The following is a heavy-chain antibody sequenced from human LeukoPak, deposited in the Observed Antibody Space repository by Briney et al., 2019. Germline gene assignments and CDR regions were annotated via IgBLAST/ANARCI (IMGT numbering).Heavy chain of an antibody. CDR3: AREGGYSTNWAMDV. D-gene: IGHD7-27*01. J-gene: IGHJ6*03. Sequence: GGSLRLSCAASGFTFSSYAMHWVRQAPGKGLEWVAVISYDGSNKYYADSVKGRFTISRDNAKNTLYLHMNSLRAEDTAVYYCAREGGYSTNWAMDVWGKGTTVTISS. V-gene: IGHV3-30*04. CDR1: GFTFSSYA. CDR2: ISYDGSNK.